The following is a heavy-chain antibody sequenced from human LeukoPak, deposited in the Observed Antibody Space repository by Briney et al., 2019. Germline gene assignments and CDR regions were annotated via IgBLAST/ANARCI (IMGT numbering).Heavy chain of an antibody. V-gene: IGHV3-23*01. J-gene: IGHJ4*02. CDR1: GFTFSNYG. CDR3: AKHMVAGGPFDY. D-gene: IGHD2-15*01. Sequence: GGSLRLSCAASGFTFSNYGMSWVRQLPGKGLEWVSAISSSGGNTYYVDSVKGRFTISRDNSKNTLYLQMNSLRAEDTAIYYCAKHMVAGGPFDYWGQGTLVTVSS. CDR2: ISSSGGNT.